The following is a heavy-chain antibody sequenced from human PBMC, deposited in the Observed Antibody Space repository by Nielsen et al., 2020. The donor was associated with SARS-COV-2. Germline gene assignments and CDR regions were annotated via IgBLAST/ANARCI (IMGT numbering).Heavy chain of an antibody. CDR2: INTDNGNP. D-gene: IGHD1-1*01. J-gene: IGHJ5*02. CDR1: GYTFTRYP. V-gene: IGHV7-4-1*02. CDR3: AREHRNDWMNWFDP. Sequence: ASVKVSCKASGYTFTRYPLHWVRQAPGQGLEWMGWINTDNGNPTYAQAFTGRFVFALDTSVSTTYLQISSLRAEDTAVYYCAREHRNDWMNWFDPWGQGTLVTVSS.